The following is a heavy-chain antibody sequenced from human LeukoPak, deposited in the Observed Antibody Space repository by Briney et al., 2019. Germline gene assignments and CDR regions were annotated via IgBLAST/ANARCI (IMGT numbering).Heavy chain of an antibody. Sequence: GGSLRLSCAASGFTVITNYMSWVRQAPGKGLEWVSVIYSGGGTYSADSVKGRFTISRDNSKNTLYLQMNSLRVEDTAVYYCARRLGYCSSTSCYVAPFDYCGQGTLVTVSS. CDR1: GFTVITNY. CDR3: ARRLGYCSSTSCYVAPFDY. J-gene: IGHJ4*02. V-gene: IGHV3-66*01. CDR2: IYSGGGT. D-gene: IGHD2-2*01.